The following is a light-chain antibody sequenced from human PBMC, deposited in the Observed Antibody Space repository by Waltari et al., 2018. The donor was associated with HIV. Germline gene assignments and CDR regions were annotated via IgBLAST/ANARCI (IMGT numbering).Light chain of an antibody. J-gene: IGKJ1*01. CDR2: GAS. CDR1: QSVSSSY. CDR3: QHYGSSPGT. Sequence: EIVLTQSPGTLPLSPGESATLSRRASQSVSSSYLAWYQQKRGQAPRLLIYGASGRATCIPDRFSGSGSGTDFTLTISRLGPEDFAVYDCQHYGSSPGTFGQGTKVEIK. V-gene: IGKV3-20*01.